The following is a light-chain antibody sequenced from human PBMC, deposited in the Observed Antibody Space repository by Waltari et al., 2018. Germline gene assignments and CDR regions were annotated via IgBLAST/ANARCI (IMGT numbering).Light chain of an antibody. J-gene: IGLJ3*02. Sequence: QSVLTQPPSASGTPGQRVTTSCAGSSSNIGSNTVNWFQQLPGTAPKLLISSNKRRPSGVPDRFVASKSGTSASRAISGLQSEDEADYDCAAWDDSLNGWVFGGGTKLTVL. V-gene: IGLV1-44*01. CDR3: AAWDDSLNGWV. CDR1: SSNIGSNT. CDR2: SNK.